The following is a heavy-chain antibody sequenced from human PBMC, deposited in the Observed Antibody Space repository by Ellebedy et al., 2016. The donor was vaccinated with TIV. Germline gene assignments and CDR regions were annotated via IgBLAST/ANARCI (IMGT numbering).Heavy chain of an antibody. V-gene: IGHV3-7*01. CDR1: GFTFSSYW. CDR3: VRGGGWVADY. CDR2: ISQDGSAK. Sequence: PGVSLRLSCAASGFTFSSYWMSWVRQAPGKGLQWVASISQDGSAKYYVDSVKGRFTISRDNAKNSLYLEMNSLRAEDTAVYYCVRGGGWVADYWGQGTLVTVSS. D-gene: IGHD1-26*01. J-gene: IGHJ4*02.